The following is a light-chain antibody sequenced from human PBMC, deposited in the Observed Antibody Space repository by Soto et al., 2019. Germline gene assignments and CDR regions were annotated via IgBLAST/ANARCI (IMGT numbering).Light chain of an antibody. Sequence: DIQLTQSPSFLSASVGDRVTITCRSRQGISTSLAWYQQKPGKAPKLLTYAASTLQTGVPSKFSGSGSGTEFNLTISSLQAEDFATYDCQQVKSYPITFGQGTRLEIK. CDR1: QGISTS. J-gene: IGKJ5*01. CDR2: AAS. CDR3: QQVKSYPIT. V-gene: IGKV1-9*01.